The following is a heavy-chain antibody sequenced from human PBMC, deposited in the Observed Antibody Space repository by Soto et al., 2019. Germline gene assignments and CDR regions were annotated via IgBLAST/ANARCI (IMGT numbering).Heavy chain of an antibody. V-gene: IGHV1-69*01. CDR3: ARTVVPAAIQPKVYYYYGMDV. J-gene: IGHJ6*02. D-gene: IGHD2-2*02. Sequence: QVQLVQSGAEVKKPGSSVKVSCKASGGTFSSYAISWVRQAPGQGLEWMGGIIPIFGTANYAQKFQGRATITADESTSTAYMELSSVRSEDTAVYYCARTVVPAAIQPKVYYYYGMDVWGQGTTVTVSS. CDR1: GGTFSSYA. CDR2: IIPIFGTA.